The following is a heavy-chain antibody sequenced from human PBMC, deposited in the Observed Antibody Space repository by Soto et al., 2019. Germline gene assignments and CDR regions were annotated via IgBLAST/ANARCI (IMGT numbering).Heavy chain of an antibody. CDR3: ARITYYYDSSGYLYFDY. J-gene: IGHJ4*02. V-gene: IGHV3-20*04. CDR1: GFTFDDYG. D-gene: IGHD3-22*01. CDR2: INWNGGST. Sequence: EVQLVESGGGVVRPGGSLRLSCAASGFTFDDYGMSWVRQAPGKGLEWVSGINWNGGSTGYADSVKGRFTISRDNAKNSLYLQMNSLRAEGTALYYCARITYYYDSSGYLYFDYWGQGTLVTVSS.